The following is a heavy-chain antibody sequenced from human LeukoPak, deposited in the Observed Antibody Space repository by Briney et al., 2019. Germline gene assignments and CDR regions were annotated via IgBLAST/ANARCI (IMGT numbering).Heavy chain of an antibody. V-gene: IGHV3-23*01. CDR3: AKSPDYYGSGMYCLCYFDS. J-gene: IGHJ4*02. CDR1: GFSFSSHG. D-gene: IGHD3-10*01. CDR2: ISGSGANT. Sequence: GGTLRLSCAASGFSFSSHGMSWVRQAPGKGLEWVSSISGSGANTYYADAVKGRFTVSRDTSKNTLYLQMSSLRAEDTAMYYCAKSPDYYGSGMYCLCYFDSWGQGALVSVSS.